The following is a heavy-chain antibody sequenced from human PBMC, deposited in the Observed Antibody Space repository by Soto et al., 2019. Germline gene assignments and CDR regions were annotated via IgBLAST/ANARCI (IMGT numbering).Heavy chain of an antibody. CDR1: GFTFSNYD. V-gene: IGHV3-33*01. J-gene: IGHJ4*02. CDR2: IWYDGNNK. CDR3: ARGLHSLFDY. D-gene: IGHD2-21*01. Sequence: QVQLVESGGGVVQPGGSLRLSCAASGFTFSNYDMHWVRQAPGKGLEWVAVIWYDGNNKYYADSVKGRFTISRDSSNNTLYVQMTSLRAEDTAVYYCARGLHSLFDYWGQGTLVTVSS.